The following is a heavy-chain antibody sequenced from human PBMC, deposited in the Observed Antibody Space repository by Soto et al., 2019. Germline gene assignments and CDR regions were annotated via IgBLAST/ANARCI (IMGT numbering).Heavy chain of an antibody. CDR1: GGSISSYY. D-gene: IGHD7-27*01. J-gene: IGHJ6*03. CDR2: IYYSGST. V-gene: IGHV4-59*08. CDR3: ARRNGEYYYYMDV. Sequence: SETLSLTCTVSGGSISSYYWSWIRQPPGKGLEWIGYIYYSGSTNYNPSLKSRVTISVDTSKNQFSLKLSSVTAADTAVYYCARRNGEYYYYMDVWGKGTTVTVSS.